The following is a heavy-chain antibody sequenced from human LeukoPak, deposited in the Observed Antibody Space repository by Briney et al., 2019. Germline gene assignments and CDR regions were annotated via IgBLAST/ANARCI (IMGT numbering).Heavy chain of an antibody. CDR3: ARSGLTCSGGSCYGDDY. CDR2: IYSGGST. D-gene: IGHD2-15*01. V-gene: IGHV3-53*01. CDR1: GFTVSSNY. Sequence: PGGSLRLSCAASGFTVSSNYMSWVRRAPGKGLEWVSVIYSGGSTYYADSVKGRFTISRDNSKNTLYLQMNSLRAEDTAVYYCARSGLTCSGGSCYGDDYWGQGTLVTVSS. J-gene: IGHJ4*02.